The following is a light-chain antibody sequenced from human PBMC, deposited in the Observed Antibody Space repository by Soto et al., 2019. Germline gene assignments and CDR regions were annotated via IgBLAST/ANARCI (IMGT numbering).Light chain of an antibody. V-gene: IGKV3-20*01. Sequence: EIVLTQSPGTLSLSPGERATLSCRASQSVSSNYLVWYQQKPGQPPRLLIYGASSRATGIPDRFSGSGSGTDFTLNISRLEPEDFALYYCQQFGSSPPWTFGQGTKVEIK. CDR2: GAS. CDR1: QSVSSNY. CDR3: QQFGSSPPWT. J-gene: IGKJ1*01.